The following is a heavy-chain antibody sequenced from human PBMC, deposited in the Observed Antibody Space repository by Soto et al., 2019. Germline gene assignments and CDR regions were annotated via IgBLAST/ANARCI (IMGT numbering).Heavy chain of an antibody. CDR3: ARVPGVWAGSYLYYYYGMDV. D-gene: IGHD3-10*01. V-gene: IGHV1-18*01. Sequence: QVQLVQSGAEVKKPGASVKVSCKASGYTFTSYGISWVRQAPGQGLEWMGWISAYNGNTNYAQKLQGRVTMTTDTSTSTAYMELRSRRSDDTAVYYCARVPGVWAGSYLYYYYGMDVWGQGTTVTVSS. J-gene: IGHJ6*02. CDR2: ISAYNGNT. CDR1: GYTFTSYG.